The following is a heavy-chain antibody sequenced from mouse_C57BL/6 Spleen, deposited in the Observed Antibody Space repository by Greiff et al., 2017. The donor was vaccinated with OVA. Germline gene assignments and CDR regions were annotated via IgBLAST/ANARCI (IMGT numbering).Heavy chain of an antibody. CDR3: TPTGTGYFDV. Sequence: VQLQQSGAELVRPGASVTLSCTASGYTFTDYEMHWVKQTPVHGLEWIGAIDPETGGTAYNQKFKGKAILTADKSSSTAYMELRSLTSEDSAVYYCTPTGTGYFDVWGTGTTVTVSS. J-gene: IGHJ1*03. CDR2: IDPETGGT. D-gene: IGHD4-1*02. CDR1: GYTFTDYE. V-gene: IGHV1-15*01.